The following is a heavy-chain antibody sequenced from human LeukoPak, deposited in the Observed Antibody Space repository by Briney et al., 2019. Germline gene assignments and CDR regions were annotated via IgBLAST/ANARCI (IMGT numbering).Heavy chain of an antibody. J-gene: IGHJ6*03. V-gene: IGHV4-59*01. CDR3: ARASVTYYYYYYMDV. Sequence: PSETLSLTCTVSGGYITNYYWTWIRQPPGKGLEWIGYIHYSGSTNYNPSLKSRVSISVDTSKNQFSLKLSSVTAADTAVYYCARASVTYYYYYYMDVWGKGTTVTVSS. D-gene: IGHD4-11*01. CDR1: GGYITNYY. CDR2: IHYSGST.